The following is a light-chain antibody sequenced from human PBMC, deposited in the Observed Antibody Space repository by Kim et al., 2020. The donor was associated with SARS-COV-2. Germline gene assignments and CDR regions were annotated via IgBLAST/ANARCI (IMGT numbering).Light chain of an antibody. V-gene: IGLV6-57*02. Sequence: TVAIACTGSSGSIASNYVQWYQQRPGSAPTTVIYEDNQRPSGVPDRFSGSIDSSSNSASLTISGLKTEDEADYYCQSYDSSNRVFGGGTQLTVL. CDR2: EDN. CDR3: QSYDSSNRV. CDR1: SGSIASNY. J-gene: IGLJ3*02.